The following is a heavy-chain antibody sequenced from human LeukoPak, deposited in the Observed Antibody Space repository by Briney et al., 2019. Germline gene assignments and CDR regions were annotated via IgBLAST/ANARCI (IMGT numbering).Heavy chain of an antibody. CDR2: IIPIFGTA. J-gene: IGHJ4*02. D-gene: IGHD2-15*01. Sequence: SVKVSCKASGGTFSSYAISWVRQAPGQGLEWMGRIIPIFGTANYAQKFQGRVTITTDESTSTAYMELSSLRSEDTAVYYCAEGGYCSGGSCYSLTGWGQGTLVTVSS. V-gene: IGHV1-69*05. CDR3: AEGGYCSGGSCYSLTG. CDR1: GGTFSSYA.